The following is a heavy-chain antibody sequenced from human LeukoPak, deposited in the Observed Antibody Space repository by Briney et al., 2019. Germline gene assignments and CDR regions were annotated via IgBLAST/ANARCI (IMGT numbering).Heavy chain of an antibody. Sequence: PGGSLRLSCAASEFTFSNIGMHWVRQAPGKGLEWVAVVSRTGGTKYYGDSVQGRFTISRDNSKNTLYLQMNSLRAEDTAVYYCAKESHSEGYGSYFDGWGPGTLVSVSS. D-gene: IGHD1-26*01. J-gene: IGHJ4*02. CDR1: EFTFSNIG. CDR3: AKESHSEGYGSYFDG. V-gene: IGHV3-30*18. CDR2: VSRTGGTK.